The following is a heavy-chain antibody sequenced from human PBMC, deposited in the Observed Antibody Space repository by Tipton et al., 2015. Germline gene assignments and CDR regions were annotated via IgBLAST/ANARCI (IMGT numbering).Heavy chain of an antibody. CDR3: ARDLEHGMDV. D-gene: IGHD5-24*01. V-gene: IGHV4-38-2*02. Sequence: LRLSCAVSGYSISSAFYWGWIRQPPGKGLEWIATIYHTGSTHYNPSLKRRVTISLDTSKNQFSLTLNSVTAADTAVYYCARDLEHGMDVWGQGTTVTVSS. J-gene: IGHJ6*02. CDR2: IYHTGST. CDR1: GYSISSAFY.